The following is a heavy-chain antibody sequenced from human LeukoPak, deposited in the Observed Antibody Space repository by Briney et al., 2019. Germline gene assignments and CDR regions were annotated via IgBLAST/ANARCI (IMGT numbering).Heavy chain of an antibody. CDR3: ARVGITIFGVVIPAVDY. Sequence: QPGGSLRLSCAASGFSFCDYAMSWVRRAPGKGLEWVSGISASGGNPNYADSVKGRFTISRDNSKNTLYLQMNSLRAEDTAVYYCARVGITIFGVVIPAVDYWGQGTLVTVSS. J-gene: IGHJ4*02. CDR2: ISASGGNP. V-gene: IGHV3-23*01. CDR1: GFSFCDYA. D-gene: IGHD3-3*01.